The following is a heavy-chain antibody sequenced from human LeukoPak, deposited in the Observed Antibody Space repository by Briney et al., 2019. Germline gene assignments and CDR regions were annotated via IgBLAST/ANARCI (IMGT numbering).Heavy chain of an antibody. J-gene: IGHJ4*02. CDR3: VKGGIVVVTAMFDY. V-gene: IGHV3-30*14. Sequence: PGGSLRLSCAASGFTFSRYAMHWVRQAPGKGLEWVAVVASDGNDKHHADSVKGRFTISRDNSKNTLYLQMSSLRTEDTAVYYCVKGGIVVVTAMFDYWGQGTLVTVSS. CDR2: VASDGNDK. CDR1: GFTFSRYA. D-gene: IGHD2-21*02.